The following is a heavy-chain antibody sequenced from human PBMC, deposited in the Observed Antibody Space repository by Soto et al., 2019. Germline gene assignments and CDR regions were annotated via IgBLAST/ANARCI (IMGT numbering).Heavy chain of an antibody. V-gene: IGHV3-21*01. CDR3: ARQYPSSSRHFDH. CDR2: VSSGSSNI. J-gene: IGHJ4*02. CDR1: RFTFRTYN. Sequence: EVELVESGGGLVKPGESLKLSCAASRFTFRTYNMIWVRQAPGKGLEWLASVSSGSSNIYYAASVKGRFTISRDNAQNSLFLQINSLSAEDTAVYYCARQYPSSSRHFDHWGQGTLVTVSA. D-gene: IGHD6-6*01.